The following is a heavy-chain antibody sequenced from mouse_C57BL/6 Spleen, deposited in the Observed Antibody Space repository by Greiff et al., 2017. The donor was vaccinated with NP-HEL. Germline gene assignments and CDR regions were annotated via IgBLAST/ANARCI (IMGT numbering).Heavy chain of an antibody. CDR2: INPSTGGT. D-gene: IGHD1-1*01. V-gene: IGHV1-42*01. J-gene: IGHJ1*03. CDR1: GYSFTGYY. Sequence: EVQLQESGPELVKPGASVKISCKASGYSFTGYYMNWVKQSPEKSLEWIGEINPSTGGTTYNQKFKAKATLTVDKSSSTAYMQLKSLTSEDSAVYYCARNHYGSRYWYFDVWGTGTTVTVSS. CDR3: ARNHYGSRYWYFDV.